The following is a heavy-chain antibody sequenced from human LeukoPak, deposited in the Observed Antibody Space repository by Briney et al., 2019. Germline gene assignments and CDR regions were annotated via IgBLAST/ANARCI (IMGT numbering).Heavy chain of an antibody. Sequence: GRSLRLSCAASGFTFSSYGMHWVRQAPGKGLDWVAVIWYDGSNKYYADSVKGRFTISRDNSKNTLYLQMNSLRAEDTAVYYCAKVSRSVAATPSGYWGQGTLVTVSS. CDR1: GFTFSSYG. D-gene: IGHD6-19*01. V-gene: IGHV3-33*06. CDR2: IWYDGSNK. J-gene: IGHJ4*02. CDR3: AKVSRSVAATPSGY.